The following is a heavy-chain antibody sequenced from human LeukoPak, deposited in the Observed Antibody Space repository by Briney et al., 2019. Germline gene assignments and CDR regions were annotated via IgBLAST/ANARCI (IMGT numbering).Heavy chain of an antibody. J-gene: IGHJ4*02. Sequence: ASAMVSCKASGYTFTSYGISWVRQAPGQGLEGMGWSSAYNGNTNYAQKLQGRVTMTTDTSTSTAYMELRSLRSDDTAVYYCARGDTAMVKGFDYWGQGTLVTVSS. D-gene: IGHD5-18*01. V-gene: IGHV1-18*01. CDR3: ARGDTAMVKGFDY. CDR1: GYTFTSYG. CDR2: SSAYNGNT.